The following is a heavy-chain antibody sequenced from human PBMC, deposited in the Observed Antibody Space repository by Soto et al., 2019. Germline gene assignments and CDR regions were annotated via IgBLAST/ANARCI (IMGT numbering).Heavy chain of an antibody. CDR2: ISGSGGST. CDR3: AKDVSSSWYGVWFDP. J-gene: IGHJ5*02. D-gene: IGHD6-13*01. Sequence: GGSLRLSCTASGFTFSSYAMSWVRQAPGKGLEWVSAISGSGGSTYYADSVKGRFTISRDNSKNTLYLQMNSLRAEDTAVYYCAKDVSSSWYGVWFDPWGQGTLVTVSS. CDR1: GFTFSSYA. V-gene: IGHV3-23*01.